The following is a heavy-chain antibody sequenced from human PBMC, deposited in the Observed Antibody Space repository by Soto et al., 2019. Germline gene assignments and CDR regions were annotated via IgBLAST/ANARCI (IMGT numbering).Heavy chain of an antibody. Sequence: GGSLRLSCAASGFTFSSYDMHWVRQATGKGLEWVSAIGTAGDTYYPGSVKGRFTISRENAKNSLYLQMNSLRAGDTAVYYCARGSGSGRHGSWYGDDYYYGMGVWGQGTTVTVSS. J-gene: IGHJ6*02. CDR1: GFTFSSYD. CDR3: ARGSGSGRHGSWYGDDYYYGMGV. V-gene: IGHV3-13*01. D-gene: IGHD6-13*01. CDR2: IGTAGDT.